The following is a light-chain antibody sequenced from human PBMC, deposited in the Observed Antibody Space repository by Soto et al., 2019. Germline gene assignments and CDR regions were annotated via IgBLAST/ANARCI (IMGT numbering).Light chain of an antibody. CDR1: QSVSSSY. CDR2: GAS. J-gene: IGKJ1*01. CDR3: QQYGRSSWT. V-gene: IGKV3-20*01. Sequence: EIVLTQSPGTLSLSPGERATLSCRASQSVSSSYLAWYQQKSGQAPRLLIYGASNRATGIPDRFSGSGSGTDFTLTISRLEPGDFAVYYCQQYGRSSWTFGQGIKVDIK.